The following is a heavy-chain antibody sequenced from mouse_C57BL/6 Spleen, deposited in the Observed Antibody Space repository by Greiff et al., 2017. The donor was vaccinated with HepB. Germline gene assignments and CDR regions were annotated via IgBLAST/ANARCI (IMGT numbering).Heavy chain of an antibody. CDR3: ARDYDGTSYYFDY. Sequence: EVMLVESGGGLVKPGGSLKLSCAASGFTFSDYGMHWVRQAPEKGLEWVAYISSGSSTIYYADTVKGRFTISRDNAKNTLFLQMTSLRSEDTAMYYCARDYDGTSYYFDYWGQGTTLTVSS. V-gene: IGHV5-17*01. CDR1: GFTFSDYG. D-gene: IGHD2-4*01. J-gene: IGHJ2*01. CDR2: ISSGSSTI.